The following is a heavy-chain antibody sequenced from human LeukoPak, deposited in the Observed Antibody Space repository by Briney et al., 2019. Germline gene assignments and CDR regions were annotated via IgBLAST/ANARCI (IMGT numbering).Heavy chain of an antibody. V-gene: IGHV3-9*01. Sequence: GRSLRLSCAASGFPFDDYAMPWVRQAPGKGLEWVSGISWNSGSIGYADSVKGRFTISRDNAKNSLYLQMNSLRAEDTALYYCAKGPQGAFDIWGQGTMVTVSS. CDR3: AKGPQGAFDI. CDR2: ISWNSGSI. J-gene: IGHJ3*02. CDR1: GFPFDDYA.